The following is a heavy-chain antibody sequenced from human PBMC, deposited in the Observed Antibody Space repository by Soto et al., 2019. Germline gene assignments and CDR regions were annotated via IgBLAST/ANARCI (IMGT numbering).Heavy chain of an antibody. J-gene: IGHJ4*02. CDR2: IHYSGLT. CDR3: ARRWSGIDF. D-gene: IGHD3-3*01. V-gene: IGHV4-59*01. Sequence: QVQLQESGPGLVKPSETLSLTCTVSGDSINDYYWTWIRQPPGAGLEWIGYIHYSGLTNYNPSLKGRVTISMDTSKNPFFLKLTSMAAADTAVYYCARRWSGIDFWGQGTLVTVSS. CDR1: GDSINDYY.